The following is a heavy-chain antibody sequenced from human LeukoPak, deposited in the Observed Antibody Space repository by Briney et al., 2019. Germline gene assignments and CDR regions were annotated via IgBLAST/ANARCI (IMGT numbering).Heavy chain of an antibody. CDR3: ARDHNWGPDY. CDR1: GGSISSSNC. D-gene: IGHD7-27*01. Sequence: SGTLSLTCDDSGGSISSSNCWTWDRQPPGKGLEWIGEIYHSGSTNYNPSLKSRVTISVDKSKNQFSLKLSSVTAADTAVYYCARDHNWGPDYWGQGTLVLVSS. V-gene: IGHV4-4*02. CDR2: IYHSGST. J-gene: IGHJ4*02.